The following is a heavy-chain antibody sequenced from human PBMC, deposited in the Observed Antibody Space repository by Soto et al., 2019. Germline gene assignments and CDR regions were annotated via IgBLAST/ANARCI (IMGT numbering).Heavy chain of an antibody. CDR3: ARGLGTNGLGV. CDR2: ISTYNGNT. J-gene: IGHJ6*02. V-gene: IGHV1-18*04. D-gene: IGHD7-27*01. Sequence: QVQLLQSGAEVKKPGASVKVSCKASGYRFTTYGITWVRLAPGQGLEWLGGISTYNGNTDYAQNLQDRVNMTNETSTSNAYMEVTSLTSDDTAVYYCARGLGTNGLGVWGQGTTVTV. CDR1: GYRFTTYG.